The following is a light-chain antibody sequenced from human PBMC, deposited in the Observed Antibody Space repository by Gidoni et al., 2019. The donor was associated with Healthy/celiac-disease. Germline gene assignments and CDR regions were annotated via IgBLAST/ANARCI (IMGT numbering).Light chain of an antibody. CDR2: EVS. CDR3: SSYTSSSTLV. J-gene: IGLJ2*01. CDR1: SSYVGGYNY. Sequence: QSALTQPASVSGSPGQSITISCTGTSSYVGGYNYVSWYQQHPGKAPKLMIYEVSNRPSGVSNRFSGSKSGNTASLTISGFQAEDEADYYCSSYTSSSTLVFGGGTKLTVL. V-gene: IGLV2-14*01.